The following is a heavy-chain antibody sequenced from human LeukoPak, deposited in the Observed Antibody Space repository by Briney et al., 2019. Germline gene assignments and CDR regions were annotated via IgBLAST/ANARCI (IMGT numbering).Heavy chain of an antibody. V-gene: IGHV1-2*02. CDR2: ITPNNGVT. J-gene: IGHJ4*02. CDR3: ARDFGTAYGRPLGY. CDR1: GYTFTGYY. D-gene: IGHD1-7*01. Sequence: ASVKVSCKASGYTFTGYYLHWVRQAPGRGLECLGWITPNNGVTSYAQRFQGRVTMTRDTSISTAYMELSRLTSDDTAIYFCARDFGTAYGRPLGYWGQGTLVTVSS.